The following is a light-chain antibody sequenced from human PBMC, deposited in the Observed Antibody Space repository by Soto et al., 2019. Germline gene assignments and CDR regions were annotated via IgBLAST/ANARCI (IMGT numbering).Light chain of an antibody. CDR2: EVT. CDR1: TSDFSRSNY. V-gene: IGLV2-14*01. J-gene: IGLJ1*01. CDR3: SSYTASTTLFL. Sequence: QSALTQPASVSGSPGQSITISCTGTTSDFSRSNYVAWYQQLPGKAPKLLIYEVTNRPSGVSNRFSGSKSGDTASLTISGLQSDDEADYYCSSYTASTTLFLFGSGTKVTV.